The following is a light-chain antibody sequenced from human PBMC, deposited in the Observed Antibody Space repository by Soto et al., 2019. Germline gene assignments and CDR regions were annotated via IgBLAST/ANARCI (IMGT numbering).Light chain of an antibody. CDR3: QQYGTSRRT. CDR1: QSVSSSY. V-gene: IGKV3-20*01. J-gene: IGKJ1*01. CDR2: AAS. Sequence: EIVMTQSPATLSLSPGERTTLSCRASQSVSSSYLAWYQQKPGQAPRLLIYAASSRATGIPDRFSGSGSGTDFTLTISRLEPEDFAVYYCQQYGTSRRTFGQGTKVEIK.